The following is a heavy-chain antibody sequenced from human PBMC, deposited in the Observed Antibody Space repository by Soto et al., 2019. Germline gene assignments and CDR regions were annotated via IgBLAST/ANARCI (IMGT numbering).Heavy chain of an antibody. CDR3: VRGSSGLH. V-gene: IGHV3-7*01. CDR1: GFTFSIDW. Sequence: GGSLRLSCAASGFTFSIDWMSWVRQAPGKGLEWVANIKQDGSEKYYVDSVKGRFTLSRDNAKNSLYPQMNSLRDEDTAGYYGVRGSSGLHWGQGNLVTVS. CDR2: IKQDGSEK. D-gene: IGHD6-19*01. J-gene: IGHJ4*02.